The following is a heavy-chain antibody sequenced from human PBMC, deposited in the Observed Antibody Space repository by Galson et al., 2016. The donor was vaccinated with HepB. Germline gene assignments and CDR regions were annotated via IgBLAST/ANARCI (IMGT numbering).Heavy chain of an antibody. CDR2: ISYDGSNK. D-gene: IGHD6-13*01. J-gene: IGHJ4*02. CDR3: AREMHVAAAAAFDF. CDR1: GFTFSTYG. Sequence: SLRLSCAATGFTFSTYGMHWVRQAPGKGLEWVAIISYDGSNKYYADSVKGRFTFSRDNPKNTLYLQMNSLKVEDTAVYYCAREMHVAAAAAFDFWGRGTLVTVSS. V-gene: IGHV3-30*03.